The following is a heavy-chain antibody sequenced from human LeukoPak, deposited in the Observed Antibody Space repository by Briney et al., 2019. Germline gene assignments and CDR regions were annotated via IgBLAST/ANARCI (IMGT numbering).Heavy chain of an antibody. D-gene: IGHD4-17*01. CDR3: AKSAVGVTKSLVH. Sequence: PGGSLRLSCAASGFSFSNYAMNWVRQAPGKGLEWVSAISYSGGGTYFADSVKGRFNISRDNSKNTLSLQMNSLRAEDTAVYYCAKSAVGVTKSLVHWGRGTLVTVSS. CDR2: ISYSGGGT. V-gene: IGHV3-23*01. J-gene: IGHJ4*02. CDR1: GFSFSNYA.